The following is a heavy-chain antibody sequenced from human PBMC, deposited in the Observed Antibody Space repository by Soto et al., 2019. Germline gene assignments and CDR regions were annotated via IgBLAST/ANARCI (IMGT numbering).Heavy chain of an antibody. V-gene: IGHV3-21*01. J-gene: IGHJ4*02. CDR1: GFTFSSYS. Sequence: EVQLVESGGGLVKPGGSLRLSCAASGFTFSSYSMKWVRQAPGKGLEWVSSISSSSSYIYYADSVKGRFTISRDNAKNSLYLQMNSLRAEDTAVYYCARDRSTVVTPPDYWGQGTLVTVSS. CDR2: ISSSSSYI. D-gene: IGHD4-17*01. CDR3: ARDRSTVVTPPDY.